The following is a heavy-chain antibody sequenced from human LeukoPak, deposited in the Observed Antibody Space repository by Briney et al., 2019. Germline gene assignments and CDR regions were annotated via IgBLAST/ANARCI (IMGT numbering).Heavy chain of an antibody. D-gene: IGHD6-6*01. J-gene: IGHJ4*02. CDR2: IYYSGCT. Sequence: SQTLSLTCTVSGGSISSGGYYWSWIRQHPGKGLEWIGYIYYSGCTYYNPSLKSRVTISVDTSKNQFSLKLSSVTAADTAVYYCARQARTALNYFDYWGQGTLVTVSS. CDR3: ARQARTALNYFDY. V-gene: IGHV4-31*03. CDR1: GGSISSGGYY.